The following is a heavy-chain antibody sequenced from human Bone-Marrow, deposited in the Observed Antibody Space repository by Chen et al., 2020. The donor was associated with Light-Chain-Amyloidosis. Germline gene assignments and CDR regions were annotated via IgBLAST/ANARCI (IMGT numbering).Heavy chain of an antibody. D-gene: IGHD3-10*01. V-gene: IGHV3-53*01. J-gene: IGHJ4*02. CDR2: IYSGGST. CDR3: AGTYGSGSYYADY. CDR1: GFTVSSNY. Sequence: EVQLVESGGGLIQPGGSLRLSCAASGFTVSSNYMSWVRQAPGKGLEWVSVIYSGGSTYYADSEKCRFTISGDNSKNTLYLQMNSLRAEDTAVYYCAGTYGSGSYYADYWGQGTLVTVSS.